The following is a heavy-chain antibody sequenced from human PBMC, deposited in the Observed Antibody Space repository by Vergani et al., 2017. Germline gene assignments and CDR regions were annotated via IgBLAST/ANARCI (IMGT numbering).Heavy chain of an antibody. CDR3: ARLYGRDSSGSKYFDY. CDR2: NHPADSDT. CDR1: GYSFTKYW. V-gene: IGHV5-51*01. J-gene: IGHJ4*02. D-gene: IGHD3-22*01. Sequence: EVKLVQSGVEVKKPGESLKISCQISGYSFTKYWIGWVRQMPGKGLEWMGINHPADSDTRYSPSFQGQVTISVDKSISTAYLQRSSLRASDSAMYYCARLYGRDSSGSKYFDYWGQGTLVTVSS.